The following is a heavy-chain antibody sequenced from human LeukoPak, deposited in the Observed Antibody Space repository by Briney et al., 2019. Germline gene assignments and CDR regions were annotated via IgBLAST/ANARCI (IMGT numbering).Heavy chain of an antibody. J-gene: IGHJ4*02. D-gene: IGHD3-22*01. CDR2: TSGSSSYK. CDR1: GFTFSDYY. CDR3: ARDFYDTSGYYYDY. Sequence: KPGGSLRLSCAASGFTFSDYYMSWIRQAPGKGLESVSSTSGSSSYKYYADSVKGRFTISRGNAKNSLYLQMNTLRAEDTAVYYCARDFYDTSGYYYDYWGQGTLVTVSS. V-gene: IGHV3-11*06.